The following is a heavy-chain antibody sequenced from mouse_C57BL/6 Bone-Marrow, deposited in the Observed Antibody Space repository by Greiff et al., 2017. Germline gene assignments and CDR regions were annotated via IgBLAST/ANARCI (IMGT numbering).Heavy chain of an antibody. Sequence: QVQLQQSGAELVKPGASVKLSCKASGYTFTSYWMQWVKQRPGQGLEWIGEIDPSDSYTNYNQKFKGKATLTVDTSSSTAYMQLSSLTSEDSAVYYCAEYYGSSYPYWYFDVWGTGTTVTVSS. V-gene: IGHV1-50*01. CDR1: GYTFTSYW. J-gene: IGHJ1*03. CDR3: AEYYGSSYPYWYFDV. CDR2: IDPSDSYT. D-gene: IGHD1-1*01.